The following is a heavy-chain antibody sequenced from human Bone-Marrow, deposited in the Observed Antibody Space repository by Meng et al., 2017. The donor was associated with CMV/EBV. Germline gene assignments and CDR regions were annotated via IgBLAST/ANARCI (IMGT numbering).Heavy chain of an antibody. CDR1: GFTFRIYW. CDR2: IKQDGSED. D-gene: IGHD2-2*01. Sequence: GESLKISCAASGFTFRIYWMTWVRQAPGKGPEWVANIKQDGSEDYYVDSVQGRFTISRDNAKNSLYLQMDDLRGEDTAVYYCARDVVNGVVPAATPTGGPRYYYGMDVWGQGTTVTVSS. CDR3: ARDVVNGVVPAATPTGGPRYYYGMDV. J-gene: IGHJ6*02. V-gene: IGHV3-7*01.